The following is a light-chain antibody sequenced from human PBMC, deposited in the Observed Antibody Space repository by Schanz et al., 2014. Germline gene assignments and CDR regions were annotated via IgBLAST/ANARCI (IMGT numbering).Light chain of an antibody. Sequence: QSALTQPASVSGSPGQSITISCTGTSSYVGSYNLVSWYQQHPGNAPKLMIYEVTKRPSGVSNRFSGSKSGNTASLTISGLQAEDEADYYCCSYAGSYTVVFGGGTKLTVL. CDR1: SSYVGSYNL. V-gene: IGLV2-23*02. J-gene: IGLJ2*01. CDR2: EVT. CDR3: CSYAGSYTVV.